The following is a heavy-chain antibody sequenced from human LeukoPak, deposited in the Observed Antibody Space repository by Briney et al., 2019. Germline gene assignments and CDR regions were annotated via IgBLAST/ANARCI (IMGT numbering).Heavy chain of an antibody. V-gene: IGHV3-30*02. Sequence: GGSLRPSCAASGFTFSSYGVHWVRQAPGKGLEWVAFIRYDGSNKYYTDSVKGRFTISRDNSKNTLYLQMNSLRAEDTAVYYCTNFAVGCARCAFDIWGQGTMVTVSS. D-gene: IGHD2-21*01. J-gene: IGHJ3*02. CDR3: TNFAVGCARCAFDI. CDR1: GFTFSSYG. CDR2: IRYDGSNK.